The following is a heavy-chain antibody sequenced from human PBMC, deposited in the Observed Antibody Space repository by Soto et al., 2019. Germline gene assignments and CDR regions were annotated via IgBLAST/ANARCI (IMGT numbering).Heavy chain of an antibody. CDR2: IKSETDGGTI. Sequence: GGSLRLSCAASGFTFSNAWMNWVRQAPGKGLEWVGRIKSETDGGTIDYAAPVKGRFTISRDDSKNTLYLQMNSLKTADTAVYYCFTSSESYSGMAHWGQGSLVTVSS. CDR1: GFTFSNAW. D-gene: IGHD1-26*01. J-gene: IGHJ4*02. CDR3: FTSSESYSGMAH. V-gene: IGHV3-15*07.